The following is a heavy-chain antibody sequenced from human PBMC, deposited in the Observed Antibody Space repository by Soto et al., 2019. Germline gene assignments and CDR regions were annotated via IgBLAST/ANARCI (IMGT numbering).Heavy chain of an antibody. D-gene: IGHD2-2*01. Sequence: GGSLRLSCAASGFTFNNYVMHWVRQAPGKGLDWVSAISASGGSTYYADSVKGRFTISRDNSKNTLYLQMSSLRAEDTAVYYCGREAGYEQMKGQQLPDCWEQGIMVTVSS. CDR3: GREAGYEQMKGQQLPDC. V-gene: IGHV3-23*01. CDR1: GFTFNNYV. CDR2: ISASGGST. J-gene: IGHJ4*02.